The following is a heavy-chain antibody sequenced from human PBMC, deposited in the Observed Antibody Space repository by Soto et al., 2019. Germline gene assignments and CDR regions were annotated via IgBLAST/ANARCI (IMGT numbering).Heavy chain of an antibody. J-gene: IGHJ4*02. CDR1: GFTFSSYG. CDR2: ISYDGSNK. Sequence: ESGGGVVQPGRSLRLSCAASGFTFSSYGMHWVRQAPGKGLEWVAVISYDGSNKYYADSVKGRFTISRDNSKNTLYLQMNSLRAEDTAVYYCAKDQGGATDFDYWGQGTLVTVSS. V-gene: IGHV3-30*18. CDR3: AKDQGGATDFDY. D-gene: IGHD1-26*01.